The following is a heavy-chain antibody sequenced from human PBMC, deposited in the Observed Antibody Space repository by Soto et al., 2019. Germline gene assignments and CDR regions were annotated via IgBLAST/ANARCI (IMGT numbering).Heavy chain of an antibody. V-gene: IGHV3-48*02. D-gene: IGHD2-15*01. CDR1: GFTLSNYA. CDR3: AIIKLVDFFFINVDVYDMDV. J-gene: IGHJ6*02. Sequence: PGGSLRLSCAASGFTLSNYAVNWVRQAPGKGLEWVSYISSDSRYIYHGDSVKGRFTISRDNARNSVYLKMDSRRDEDAAVYYFAIIKLVDFFFINVDVYDMDVWGQGTPVTVSS. CDR2: ISSDSRYI.